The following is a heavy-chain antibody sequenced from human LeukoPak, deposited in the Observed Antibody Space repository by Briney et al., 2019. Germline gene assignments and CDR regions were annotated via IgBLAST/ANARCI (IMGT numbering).Heavy chain of an antibody. CDR1: GFTFSSYG. CDR3: AREDTAMVLDY. CDR2: IWYDGSNK. V-gene: IGHV3-33*01. J-gene: IGHJ4*02. Sequence: GRSLRLSCAASGFTFSSYGMHWVRQAPGKGLEWVAVIWYDGSNKYYADSVKGRSTISRDNSKNTLYLQMNSLRAEDTAVYYCAREDTAMVLDYWGQGTLVTVSS. D-gene: IGHD5-18*01.